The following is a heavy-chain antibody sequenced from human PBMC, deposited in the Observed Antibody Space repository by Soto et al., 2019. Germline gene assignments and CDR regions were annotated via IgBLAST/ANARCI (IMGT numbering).Heavy chain of an antibody. D-gene: IGHD5-18*01. Sequence: EVQLLESGGGLVQPGGSLRLSCAASGFTFSSYAMSWVRQAPGKGLEWVSAISGSGGSTYYADSVKGRFTISRDNSKNTLYLQMNSLRAEDTAVYYCAKDRIVDTAMVRDAFDIWGQGTMVTVSS. CDR1: GFTFSSYA. CDR2: ISGSGGST. J-gene: IGHJ3*02. V-gene: IGHV3-23*01. CDR3: AKDRIVDTAMVRDAFDI.